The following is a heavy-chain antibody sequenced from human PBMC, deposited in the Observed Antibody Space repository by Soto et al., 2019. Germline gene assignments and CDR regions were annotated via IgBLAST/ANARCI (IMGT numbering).Heavy chain of an antibody. CDR2: IYYSGST. Sequence: QVQLQESGPGLVKPSETLSLTCTVSGGSISSYYWSWIRQPPGKGLEWIGYIYYSGSTNYNPSLKSRVTISLDTSKNQCSLKLSSVTAADTAVYYCARALILTGYYIHDAFDIWGQGTMVTVSS. D-gene: IGHD3-9*01. V-gene: IGHV4-59*01. J-gene: IGHJ3*02. CDR3: ARALILTGYYIHDAFDI. CDR1: GGSISSYY.